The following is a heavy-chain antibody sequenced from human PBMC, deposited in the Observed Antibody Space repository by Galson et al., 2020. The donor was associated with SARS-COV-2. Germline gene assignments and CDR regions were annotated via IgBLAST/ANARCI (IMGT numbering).Heavy chain of an antibody. Sequence: VSGPTLVKPTQTLTLTCTFSGFSLSTSGMCVSWIRQPPGKALEWLARIDWDDDKYYSTSLKTRLTISKDTSKNQVVLTMTNMDPVDTATYYCARSSYDILTGYYYYMDVWGKGTTVIVSS. CDR2: IDWDDDK. V-gene: IGHV2-70*11. CDR3: ARSSYDILTGYYYYMDV. CDR1: GFSLSTSGMC. D-gene: IGHD3-9*01. J-gene: IGHJ6*03.